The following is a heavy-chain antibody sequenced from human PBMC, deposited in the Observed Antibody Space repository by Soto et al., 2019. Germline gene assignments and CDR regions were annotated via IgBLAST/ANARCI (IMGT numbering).Heavy chain of an antibody. CDR2: ISAYSGDT. V-gene: IGHV1-18*01. J-gene: IGHJ6*02. D-gene: IGHD1-26*01. CDR1: GYTFTNYA. CDR3: ARGGRALSHRGEPIDV. Sequence: VQLLQSGGEVRKPGASVKVSCKTSGYTFTNYAITRVRQAPGQGLQWIGWISAYSGDTKYAQRFLDRLTVTTDPSTPLAHREVRSPASYDTAGYHCARGGRALSHRGEPIDVGCQGTTATVSS.